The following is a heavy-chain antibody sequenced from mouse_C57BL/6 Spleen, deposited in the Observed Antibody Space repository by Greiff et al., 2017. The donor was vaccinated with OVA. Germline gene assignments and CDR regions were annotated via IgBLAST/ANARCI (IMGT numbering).Heavy chain of an antibody. CDR3: ASGYSWYCDV. J-gene: IGHJ1*03. Sequence: VQLQQSGAELVKPGASVKISCKASGYAFSSYWMNWVKQRPGKGLAWIGQIYPGDGAPNYNGKFKGKATLTADKSSSTAYMQLSSLTSEDAAVYFCASGYSWYCDVWGTGTTVTVSS. CDR1: GYAFSSYW. D-gene: IGHD2-14*01. CDR2: IYPGDGAP. V-gene: IGHV1-80*01.